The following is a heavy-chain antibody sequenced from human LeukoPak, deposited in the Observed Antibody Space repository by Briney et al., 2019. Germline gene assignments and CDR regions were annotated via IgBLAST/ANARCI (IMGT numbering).Heavy chain of an antibody. J-gene: IGHJ4*02. Sequence: PGGSLRLSCAASGFSFCSYSIHWVRQAPGKGLEWVAAISSDGNSKNFALSVKGRFAISRDNSKNTLFLQMNNLRSEDTALYYCVSPTADYPFLYYFDSWGQGTLVTVSS. CDR1: GFSFCSYS. CDR2: ISSDGNSK. V-gene: IGHV3-30*09. CDR3: VSPTADYPFLYYFDS. D-gene: IGHD5-12*01.